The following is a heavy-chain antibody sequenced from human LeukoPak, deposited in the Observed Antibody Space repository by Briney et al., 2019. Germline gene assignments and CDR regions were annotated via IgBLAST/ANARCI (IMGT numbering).Heavy chain of an antibody. CDR2: IYYSGST. Sequence: PSETLSLTCTVSGGSISSYYWSWIRQPPGKGLEWIGYIYYSGSTNYNPSLKSRVTISVDTSKNQFSLKLSSVSAADTAVYYCARTTEGYCRGRSCYSYYYYMDVWGKGTTVTVSS. CDR1: GGSISSYY. CDR3: ARTTEGYCRGRSCYSYYYYMDV. D-gene: IGHD2-15*01. J-gene: IGHJ6*03. V-gene: IGHV4-59*01.